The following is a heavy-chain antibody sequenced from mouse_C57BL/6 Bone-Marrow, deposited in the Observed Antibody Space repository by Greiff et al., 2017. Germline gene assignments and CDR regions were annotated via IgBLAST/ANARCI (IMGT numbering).Heavy chain of an antibody. V-gene: IGHV1-69*01. D-gene: IGHD3-2*02. CDR2: IDPSDSYT. J-gene: IGHJ2*01. CDR3: ARDGAQAPYYFDY. CDR1: GYTFTSYW. Sequence: QVQLQQSGAELVMPGASVKLSCKASGYTFTSYWMHWVKQRPGQGLEWIGEIDPSDSYTNYNQKFKGKSTLTVDKSSRTAYMQLSSLTSEDSAVYSCARDGAQAPYYFDYWGQGTTLTVSS.